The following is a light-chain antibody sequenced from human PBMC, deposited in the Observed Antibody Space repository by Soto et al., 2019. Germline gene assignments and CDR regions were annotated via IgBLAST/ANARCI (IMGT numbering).Light chain of an antibody. CDR2: AAS. V-gene: IGKV3-15*01. CDR1: QSVSDN. J-gene: IGKJ1*01. CDR3: QQYDNWPPWT. Sequence: EIVLTQSPGTLSVSPGERATLSCRASQSVSDNLAWYQQKPGQAPRLLIFAASTRAAGIPARFSGSGFGTEFTLTISSLQSEDFAVYYCQQYDNWPPWTFGEGTRVEIK.